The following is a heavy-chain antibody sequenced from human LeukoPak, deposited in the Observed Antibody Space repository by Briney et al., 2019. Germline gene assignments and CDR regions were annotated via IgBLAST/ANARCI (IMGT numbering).Heavy chain of an antibody. CDR3: ARAELLSLDY. CDR2: ISYDGSNK. J-gene: IGHJ4*02. V-gene: IGHV3-30*04. Sequence: GGSLRLSCAASGFTFINYAMHWVRQAPGKGLEWVAVISYDGSNKYYADSVKGRFTISRDNSKNTVYLQMNSLRAEDTAVYYCARAELLSLDYWGQGTLVTVSS. D-gene: IGHD2-21*02. CDR1: GFTFINYA.